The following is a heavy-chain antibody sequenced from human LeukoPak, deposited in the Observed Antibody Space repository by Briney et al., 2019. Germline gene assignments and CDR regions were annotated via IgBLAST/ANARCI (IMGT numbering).Heavy chain of an antibody. CDR2: IYHSGST. V-gene: IGHV4-34*01. J-gene: IGHJ5*02. D-gene: IGHD4-23*01. CDR3: ARGDYGGLGA. CDR1: GGSFSGYY. Sequence: SETLSLTCAVYGGSFSGYYWSWIRQPLGKGLEWIGFIYHSGSTYYNPSLKSRVTISIDTSKNQVSLNLTSVTAADTAMYFCARGDYGGLGAWGQGILVTVSS.